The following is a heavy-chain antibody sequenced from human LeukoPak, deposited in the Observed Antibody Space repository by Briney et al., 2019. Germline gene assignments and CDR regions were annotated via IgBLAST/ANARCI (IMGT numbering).Heavy chain of an antibody. CDR1: GFTFSSYG. Sequence: PGGSLRLSCAASGFTFSSYGMHWARQAPGKGLEWVAFIRYDGSNKYYADSVKGRFTISRDNSKNTLYLQMNSLRAEDTAVYYCAKDRTSTSYFDYWGQGTLVTVSS. CDR2: IRYDGSNK. V-gene: IGHV3-30*02. CDR3: AKDRTSTSYFDY. D-gene: IGHD5/OR15-5a*01. J-gene: IGHJ4*02.